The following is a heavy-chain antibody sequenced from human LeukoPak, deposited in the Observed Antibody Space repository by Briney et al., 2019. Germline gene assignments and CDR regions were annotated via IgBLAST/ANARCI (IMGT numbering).Heavy chain of an antibody. V-gene: IGHV1-18*01. CDR3: ARNYYDILTGYSPAMGY. Sequence: WASLKVSCKASGYTFTSYGISWVRQAPGQGLEWMGWISAYNGNTNYAQKLQGRVTMTTDTPTSTAYMELRSLRSDDTAVYYCARNYYDILTGYSPAMGYWGQGTLVTVSS. D-gene: IGHD3-9*01. CDR1: GYTFTSYG. J-gene: IGHJ4*02. CDR2: ISAYNGNT.